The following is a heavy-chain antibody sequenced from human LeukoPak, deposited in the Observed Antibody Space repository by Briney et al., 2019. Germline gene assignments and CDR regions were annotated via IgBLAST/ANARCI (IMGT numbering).Heavy chain of an antibody. CDR3: AKDPGNDYVWGSY. Sequence: PGGSLRLSCAASGFTFSSYAMSWVRQAPGKGLEWVSAIRGSGGSTYYADSVKGRFTISRDNSKNTLYLQMNSLRAEDTAVYYCAKDPGNDYVWGSYWGQGTMVTVSS. CDR2: IRGSGGST. V-gene: IGHV3-23*01. J-gene: IGHJ3*01. CDR1: GFTFSSYA. D-gene: IGHD3-16*01.